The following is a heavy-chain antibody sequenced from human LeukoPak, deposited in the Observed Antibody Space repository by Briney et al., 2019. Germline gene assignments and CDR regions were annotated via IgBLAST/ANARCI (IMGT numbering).Heavy chain of an antibody. V-gene: IGHV4-34*01. CDR1: GGSFSGYY. CDR3: ARGRSYYGSGSYLHWAFDV. CDR2: INHSGST. D-gene: IGHD3-10*01. Sequence: PSETLSLTCAVYGGSFSGYYWSWIRQPPGKGLEWIGEINHSGSTNYNPSLKSRVTISVDTSKNQFSLKLSSVTAADTAVYYCARGRSYYGSGSYLHWAFDVWGKGTTVTVSS. J-gene: IGHJ6*04.